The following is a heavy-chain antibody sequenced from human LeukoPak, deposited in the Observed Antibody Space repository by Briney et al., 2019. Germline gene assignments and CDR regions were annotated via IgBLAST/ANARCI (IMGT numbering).Heavy chain of an antibody. J-gene: IGHJ4*02. CDR3: AGTQAGIGDFDY. CDR1: GGSISSYY. V-gene: IGHV4-4*07. Sequence: SETLSLTCTVSGGSISSYYWSWIRQPAGKGLEWIGRIYTSGSTNYNPSLKSRVTMSIDTSKNQFSLNLTSVTAADTAVYYCAGTQAGIGDFDYWGQGSLVTVSS. D-gene: IGHD2-21*01. CDR2: IYTSGST.